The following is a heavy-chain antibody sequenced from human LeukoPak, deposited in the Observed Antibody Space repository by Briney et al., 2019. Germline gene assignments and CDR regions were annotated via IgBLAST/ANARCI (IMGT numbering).Heavy chain of an antibody. J-gene: IGHJ6*03. V-gene: IGHV1-69*05. CDR2: IIPIFGTA. D-gene: IGHD6-13*01. CDR1: GGTFSSYA. CDR3: ARDPGIAAAGTILFYYYYYMDV. Sequence: GASVKVSCKASGGTFSSYAISWVRQAPGQGLEWMGGIIPIFGTANYAQKFQGRVTMTRDTSTSTVYMELSSLRSEDTAVYYCARDPGIAAAGTILFYYYYYMDVWGKGTTVTISS.